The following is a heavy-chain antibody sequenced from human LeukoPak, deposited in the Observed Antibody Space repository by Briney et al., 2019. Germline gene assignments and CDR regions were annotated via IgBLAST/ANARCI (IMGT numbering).Heavy chain of an antibody. V-gene: IGHV1-18*01. CDR3: ARAYCSGGNCYRGNWFDP. CDR1: GYTFTSYG. Sequence: ASVKVSCKASGYTFTSYGISGVRQAPGQGLEWMGWISAYNGNTNYAQKLQGRVTMTTDTSTSTAYMELRSLRSDDTAVYYCARAYCSGGNCYRGNWFDPWGQGTLVTVSS. CDR2: ISAYNGNT. D-gene: IGHD2-15*01. J-gene: IGHJ5*02.